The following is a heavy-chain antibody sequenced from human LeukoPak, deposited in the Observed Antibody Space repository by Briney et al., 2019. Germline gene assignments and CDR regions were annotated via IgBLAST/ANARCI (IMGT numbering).Heavy chain of an antibody. Sequence: GGSLRLSCAASGFTFSSYSMNWVRQAPGKGLEWVSSISCSSSYIYYADSVKGRFTISRDNAKNSLYLQMNSLRAEDTAVYYCASDSPPYYGMDVWGQGTTVTVSS. CDR1: GFTFSSYS. J-gene: IGHJ6*02. CDR2: ISCSSSYI. V-gene: IGHV3-21*01. CDR3: ASDSPPYYGMDV.